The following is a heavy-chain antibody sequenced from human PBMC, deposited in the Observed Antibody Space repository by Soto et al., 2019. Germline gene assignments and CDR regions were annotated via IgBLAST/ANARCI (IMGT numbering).Heavy chain of an antibody. CDR2: ISGSGGST. Sequence: EVQLLESGGGLVQPGGSLRLSCAASGFTFSSYAMRWVRQAPVKGLEWVSAISGSGGSTYYADSVKGRFTISRDNPKNTLYLQMNSLRAEDTAVYYCARRGSGSYYDYWSQGTLVTVSS. J-gene: IGHJ4*02. CDR1: GFTFSSYA. V-gene: IGHV3-23*01. CDR3: ARRGSGSYYDY. D-gene: IGHD1-26*01.